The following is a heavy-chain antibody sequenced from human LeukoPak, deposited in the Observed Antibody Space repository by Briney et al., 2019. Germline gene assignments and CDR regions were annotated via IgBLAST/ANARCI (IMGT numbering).Heavy chain of an antibody. CDR2: IGTAGDT. CDR1: GFTFSSYD. J-gene: IGHJ5*02. CDR3: ARGLSFYYDSSGYSRWFDP. V-gene: IGHV3-13*01. Sequence: PGGSLRLSCAASGFTFSSYDMHWVRQATGKGLEWVSAIGTAGDTYYPGSVKGRFTISRENAKNSLYLQMNSLRAGDTAVYYCARGLSFYYDSSGYSRWFDPWGQGTLVTVSS. D-gene: IGHD3-22*01.